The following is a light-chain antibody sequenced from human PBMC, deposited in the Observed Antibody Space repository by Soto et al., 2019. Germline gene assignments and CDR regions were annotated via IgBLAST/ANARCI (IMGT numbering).Light chain of an antibody. V-gene: IGLV2-8*01. CDR1: SSXVXGYNY. Sequence: QAVVTQPPSASGSPGQSVTXXXXGTSSXVXGYNYLSWYQQHPGKAPKLMIYEVSKRPSGVPDRFSGSKSGNTASLTVSGLQAEDEDDYYCSSXXGSNNLVFGGGTKLTVL. J-gene: IGLJ3*02. CDR3: SSXXGSNNLV. CDR2: EVS.